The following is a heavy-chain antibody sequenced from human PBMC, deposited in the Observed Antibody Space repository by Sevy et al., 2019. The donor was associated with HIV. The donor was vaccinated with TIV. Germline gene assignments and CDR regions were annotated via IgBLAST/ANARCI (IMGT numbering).Heavy chain of an antibody. CDR1: GFTLNNYW. V-gene: IGHV3-7*01. D-gene: IGHD6-13*01. Sequence: GGSLRLSCAASGFTLNNYWMNWVRQAPGKGLEWVANIKQDGSVKYYVDSVKGRFTISRDNARNLVFLQMNSLRVEDPALYYCVRAIAADGSFWGQGTLVTVSS. CDR3: VRAIAADGSF. CDR2: IKQDGSVK. J-gene: IGHJ4*02.